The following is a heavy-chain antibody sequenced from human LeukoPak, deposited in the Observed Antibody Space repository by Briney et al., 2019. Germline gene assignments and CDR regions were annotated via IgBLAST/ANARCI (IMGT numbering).Heavy chain of an antibody. D-gene: IGHD3-22*01. CDR1: GGSFSGYY. V-gene: IGHV4-34*01. CDR3: ARDSAYYYDSSGYGRAFDI. J-gene: IGHJ3*02. Sequence: PSETLSLTCAVYGGSFSGYYWSWIRQPPWKGLEWIGEINHSGSTNYNPSLKSRVTISVDTSKNQFSLKLSSVTAADTAVYYCARDSAYYYDSSGYGRAFDIWGQGTMVTVSS. CDR2: INHSGST.